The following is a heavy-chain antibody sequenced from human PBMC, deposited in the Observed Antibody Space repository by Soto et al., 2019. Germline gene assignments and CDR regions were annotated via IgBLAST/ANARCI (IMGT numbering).Heavy chain of an antibody. J-gene: IGHJ5*02. Sequence: QVQLVQSGADVKKPGSSVKVSCQASGVTFSSETLGWVRQAPGQGLDWGGGFIPLFGTASYAQKFQGRVTITADEYMRTVYMELSSLRSDDTAVYFYATELGENPARPFVAWGQGTLVTVSS. CDR3: ATELGENPARPFVA. CDR1: GVTFSSET. D-gene: IGHD3-10*01. CDR2: FIPLFGTA. V-gene: IGHV1-69*01.